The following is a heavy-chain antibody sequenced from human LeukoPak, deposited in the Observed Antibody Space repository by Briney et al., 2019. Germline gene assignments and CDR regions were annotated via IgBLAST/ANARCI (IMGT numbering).Heavy chain of an antibody. CDR2: ISSSSYI. CDR1: GFTFSSYS. V-gene: IGHV3-21*01. CDR3: ARDQVGP. Sequence: GGSLRLSCAASGFTFSSYSMNWVRQAQGQGLEWVSSISSSSYIYYADSVKGRFTISRDNAKNSLYLQMNSLRAEDTAVYYCARDQVGPWGQGTLVTVSS. J-gene: IGHJ5*02.